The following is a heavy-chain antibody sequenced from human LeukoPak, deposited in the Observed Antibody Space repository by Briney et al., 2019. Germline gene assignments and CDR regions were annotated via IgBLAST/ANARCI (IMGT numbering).Heavy chain of an antibody. V-gene: IGHV1-2*06. CDR1: GYTFTGYY. CDR2: INPNSGGT. Sequence: ASVKVSFKASGYTFTGYYMHWVRQAPGQGLEGMGRINPNSGGTNYAQKFQARVTMTRDTSISTAYMELSRLRSDDTAVYYCARAYYYGSGSYSYYFDYWGQGTLVTVSS. CDR3: ARAYYYGSGSYSYYFDY. D-gene: IGHD3-10*01. J-gene: IGHJ4*02.